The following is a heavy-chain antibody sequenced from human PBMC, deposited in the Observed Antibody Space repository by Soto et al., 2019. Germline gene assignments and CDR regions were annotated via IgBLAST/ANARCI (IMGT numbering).Heavy chain of an antibody. Sequence: GGSLRLSCAASGFTFSSYAMSWVRQAPGKGLEWVSAISGSGGSTYYADSVKGRFTISRDNSKNTLYLQMNSLRAEDTAVYYCAAQLVVAAPSSSYFDYWGQGTLVTVSS. CDR3: AAQLVVAAPSSSYFDY. CDR1: GFTFSSYA. J-gene: IGHJ4*02. CDR2: ISGSGGST. V-gene: IGHV3-23*01. D-gene: IGHD2-15*01.